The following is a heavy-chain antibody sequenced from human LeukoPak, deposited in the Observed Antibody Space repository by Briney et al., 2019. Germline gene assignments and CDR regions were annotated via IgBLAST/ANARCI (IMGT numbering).Heavy chain of an antibody. Sequence: GGSLRLSCAASGFIVSSNYMSWVRQAPGKGLEWVSVIYSDGSTYYADSVKGRFTISRDNSKNTLYLQMNSLRVEDTAVYFCARVTEYSSFQNWFDPWGQGTLVTVSS. J-gene: IGHJ5*02. CDR1: GFIVSSNY. CDR3: ARVTEYSSFQNWFDP. CDR2: IYSDGST. D-gene: IGHD6-6*01. V-gene: IGHV3-53*01.